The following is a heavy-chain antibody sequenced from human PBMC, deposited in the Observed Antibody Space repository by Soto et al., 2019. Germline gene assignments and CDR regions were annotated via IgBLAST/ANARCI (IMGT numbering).Heavy chain of an antibody. J-gene: IGHJ5*02. D-gene: IGHD3-9*01. CDR1: GTTFDSFT. Sequence: QVQLVQSGAEVKKPGSSVKVSCKPSGTTFDSFTFAWVRQAPGQGLEWLGGFVPMFGSAGIAQRFRGRVRITADASTGTGYMEMSDLRSDDSAIYYCAREDDTTGHYSWFDPWGPGTLVTVSS. CDR3: AREDDTTGHYSWFDP. CDR2: FVPMFGSA. V-gene: IGHV1-69*01.